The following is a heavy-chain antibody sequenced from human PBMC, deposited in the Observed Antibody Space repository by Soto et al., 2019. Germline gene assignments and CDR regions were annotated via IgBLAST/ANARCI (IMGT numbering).Heavy chain of an antibody. D-gene: IGHD2-2*01. CDR1: GYSLTSYW. V-gene: IGHV5-10-1*01. CDR2: IDPSDSYT. J-gene: IGHJ5*02. CDR3: ARNRDIVVVPAAPGAWFDP. Sequence: PGESLKISCKGSGYSLTSYWISWVRQMPGKGLEWMGRIDPSDSYTNYSPSFQGHVTISADKSISTAYLQWSSLKASDTAMYYCARNRDIVVVPAAPGAWFDPWGQGTLVTVSS.